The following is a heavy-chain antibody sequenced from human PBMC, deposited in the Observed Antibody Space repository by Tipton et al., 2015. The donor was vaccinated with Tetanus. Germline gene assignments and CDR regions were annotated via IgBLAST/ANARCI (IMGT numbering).Heavy chain of an antibody. J-gene: IGHJ4*02. CDR1: GGSITSSIDY. CDR3: AREVVNSGYYSSKYSFDY. D-gene: IGHD3-22*01. V-gene: IGHV4-39*02. Sequence: TLSLTCTVSGGSITSSIDYWGWVRQPPGKGLEWIGSVYYSGSTSYNPSLKSRVTMSVDTSKNHFSLMLNSVTAADTAVYYCAREVVNSGYYSSKYSFDYWGQGTLVTVSS. CDR2: VYYSGST.